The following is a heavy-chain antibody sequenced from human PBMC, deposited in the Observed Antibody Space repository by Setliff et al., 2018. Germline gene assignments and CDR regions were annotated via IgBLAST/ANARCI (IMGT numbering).Heavy chain of an antibody. CDR1: GYTFTGYY. J-gene: IGHJ3*02. V-gene: IGHV1-2*06. Sequence: EASVKVSCKASGYTFTGYYMYWVRQAPGQGLEWMGRINPSSGATIYAQKFQGRVTMTSDTSISTAYMELGRLRSDDTAVYFCARDGGGDSDAFDIWGQGTMGTVSS. CDR3: ARDGGGDSDAFDI. CDR2: INPSSGAT. D-gene: IGHD3-16*01.